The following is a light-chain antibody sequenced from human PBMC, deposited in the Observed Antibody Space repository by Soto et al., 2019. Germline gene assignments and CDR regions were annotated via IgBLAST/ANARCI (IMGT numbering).Light chain of an antibody. Sequence: QSVLTQPPSVSGAPGQRVTISCTGSSSNIGAGYHVHWYQQLPGSAPKLLIFGNGNRPSGVPDRFSGSRSVTSASLAITGLRAEDEADYYCHSYDNGLRESVFGGGTKLTVL. V-gene: IGLV1-40*01. CDR1: SSNIGAGYH. CDR3: HSYDNGLRESV. J-gene: IGLJ2*01. CDR2: GNG.